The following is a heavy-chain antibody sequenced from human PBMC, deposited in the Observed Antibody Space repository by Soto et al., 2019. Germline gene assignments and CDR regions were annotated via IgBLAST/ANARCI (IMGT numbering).Heavy chain of an antibody. CDR1: GVSINSGTYS. Sequence: SETLSLTCAVSGVSINSGTYSWSWIRQPPGKGLEWVGYISHRGNTYYNSSLRSRVAISLDASKNQFSLKLSSVTAADTAVYYCARDDPSIAVNDYRGQGTLVTVSS. CDR3: ARDDPSIAVNDY. CDR2: ISHRGNT. V-gene: IGHV4-30-2*01. D-gene: IGHD6-19*01. J-gene: IGHJ4*02.